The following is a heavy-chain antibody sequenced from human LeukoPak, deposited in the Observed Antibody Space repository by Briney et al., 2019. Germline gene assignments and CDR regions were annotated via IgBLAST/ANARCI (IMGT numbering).Heavy chain of an antibody. CDR2: ISSSGSTI. CDR1: GFTFSSYE. CDR3: ARDLPSGINFDY. Sequence: GGSLRLSCAASGFTFSSYEMNWIRQAPGKGLEWVSYISSSGSTIYYADSVKGRFTISRDNAKNSLYLQMNSLRAEDTAVYYCARDLPSGINFDYWGQGTLVTVSS. D-gene: IGHD3-10*01. V-gene: IGHV3-48*03. J-gene: IGHJ4*02.